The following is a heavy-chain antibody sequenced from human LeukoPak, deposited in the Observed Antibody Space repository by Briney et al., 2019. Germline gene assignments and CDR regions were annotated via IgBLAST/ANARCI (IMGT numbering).Heavy chain of an antibody. V-gene: IGHV3-30*18. CDR2: ISYDGSNK. Sequence: GRCLRLSCAASGFTFRSYGMRWVRHAPGKSLEWGAVISYDGSNKYYADSVKGRFTISRDNSKNTVYLQMNSLRAEDTAVYYCAKDPPYYYDSSGYGGGAFDIWGQGTMVTVSS. CDR1: GFTFRSYG. D-gene: IGHD3-22*01. J-gene: IGHJ3*02. CDR3: AKDPPYYYDSSGYGGGAFDI.